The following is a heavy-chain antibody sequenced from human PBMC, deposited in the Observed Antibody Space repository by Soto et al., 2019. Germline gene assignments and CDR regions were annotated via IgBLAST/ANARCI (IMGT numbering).Heavy chain of an antibody. CDR1: GFTFSSYG. J-gene: IGHJ4*02. D-gene: IGHD4-17*01. V-gene: IGHV3-30*18. CDR2: ISYDGSNK. Sequence: GGSLRLSCAASGFTFSSYGMHWVRQAPGKGLEWVAVISYDGSNKYYADSVKGRFTISRDNSMNTLYLQMNSLRAEDTAVYYCAKELNGDYEYYFDYWGQGILVTVSS. CDR3: AKELNGDYEYYFDY.